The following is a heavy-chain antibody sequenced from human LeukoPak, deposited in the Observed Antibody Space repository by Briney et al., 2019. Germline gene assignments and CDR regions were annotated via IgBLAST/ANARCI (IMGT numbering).Heavy chain of an antibody. CDR1: GGSFSGYY. V-gene: IGHV4-34*01. CDR2: INHSGST. Sequence: SETLSLTCAVYGGSFSGYYWSWIRQPPGKGLEWIGEINHSGSTNYNPSLKSRVTISVDTSKNQFSLKLSSVTAADTAVYYCARDQGKQWLASYYYYYMDVWGKGTTVTVSS. J-gene: IGHJ6*03. D-gene: IGHD6-19*01. CDR3: ARDQGKQWLASYYYYYMDV.